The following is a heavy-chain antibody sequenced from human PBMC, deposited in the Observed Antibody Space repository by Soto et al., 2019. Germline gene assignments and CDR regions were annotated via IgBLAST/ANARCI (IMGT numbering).Heavy chain of an antibody. CDR1: GFSLSTSGVG. CDR2: IYWNDDK. V-gene: IGHV2-5*01. J-gene: IGHJ5*02. Sequence: QITLKESGPPLVKPTQPLTLTCTFSGFSLSTSGVGVGWIRQHPGKALEWLALIYWNDDKRYSPSLKSRLTITKDTPKDLVVLTMTNLDPVDTATYYCTHRGLWAQGREYCSSTSCLNWFDPWGQGTLVTVSS. D-gene: IGHD2-2*01. CDR3: THRGLWAQGREYCSSTSCLNWFDP.